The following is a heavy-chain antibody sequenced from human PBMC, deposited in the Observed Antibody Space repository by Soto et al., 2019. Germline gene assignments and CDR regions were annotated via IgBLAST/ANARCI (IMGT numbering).Heavy chain of an antibody. V-gene: IGHV3-21*01. J-gene: IGHJ4*02. CDR1: GFTFSSYS. CDR3: ARGSLGGSWGYELFDY. D-gene: IGHD2-15*01. CDR2: ISSSSSYI. Sequence: PGGSLRLSCAASGFTFSSYSMNWVRQAPGKGLEWVSSISSSSSYIYYADSVKGRFTISRDNAKNSLYLQMNSLRAEDTAVYHCARGSLGGSWGYELFDYWGQGTLVTVSS.